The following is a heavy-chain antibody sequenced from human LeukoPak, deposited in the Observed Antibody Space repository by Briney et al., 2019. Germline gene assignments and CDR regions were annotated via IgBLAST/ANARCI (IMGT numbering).Heavy chain of an antibody. Sequence: GASVKVSCKASGGTFSSYAISWVRQAPGQGLEWMGGIIPIFGTANYAQKFQGRVTITADESTSTAYMELSSLRSEDTAVYYCARRSEGYCSGGSCHHFDYWGQGILVTVSS. V-gene: IGHV1-69*13. J-gene: IGHJ4*02. CDR1: GGTFSSYA. CDR3: ARRSEGYCSGGSCHHFDY. CDR2: IIPIFGTA. D-gene: IGHD2-15*01.